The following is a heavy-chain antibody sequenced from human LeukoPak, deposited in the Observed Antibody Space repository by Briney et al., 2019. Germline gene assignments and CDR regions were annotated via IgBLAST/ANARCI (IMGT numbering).Heavy chain of an antibody. CDR2: INSDGRST. J-gene: IGHJ3*02. V-gene: IGHV3-74*01. CDR1: GFTFSNYW. Sequence: PGGSLRLSCAASGFTFSNYWMHWVRQAPAKGLVWVSRINSDGRSTKYADSVKGRFTISRDNAKNTLYLQMNSLRAEDTAVYYCVRDRAVSPFPPDAFDMWGQGTMVTVAS. D-gene: IGHD4-17*01. CDR3: VRDRAVSPFPPDAFDM.